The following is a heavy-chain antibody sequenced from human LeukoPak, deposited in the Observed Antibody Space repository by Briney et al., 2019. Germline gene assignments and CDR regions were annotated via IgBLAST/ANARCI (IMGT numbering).Heavy chain of an antibody. CDR2: IYNIGSV. D-gene: IGHD3-22*01. CDR1: GASTDRRVSTNSYY. CDR3: ATNSSGSALDY. Sequence: SETLSLTCTVSGASTDRRVSTNSYYWSWIRQFPGKGLELIGNIYNIGSVTYKPSLRSRVTMSIDMSKKQLSLRLTSVTAADTAIYFCATNSSGSALDYWGQGILVTVSS. J-gene: IGHJ4*02. V-gene: IGHV4-61*05.